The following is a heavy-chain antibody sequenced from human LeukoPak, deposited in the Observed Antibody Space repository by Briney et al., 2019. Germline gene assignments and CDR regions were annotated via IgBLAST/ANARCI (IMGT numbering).Heavy chain of an antibody. V-gene: IGHV3-23*01. CDR3: AKADSTSLNWFDP. CDR1: GFTFSSYA. D-gene: IGHD3-16*02. CDR2: INESGGTT. J-gene: IGHJ5*02. Sequence: GGSLRLSCVASGFTFSSYAMAWVRQAPGKGLEWVSVINESGGTTYYAAFVKGRFTIPRDSSKNTLYLQLSSLRAEDTALYYCAKADSTSLNWFDPWGQGTLVTV.